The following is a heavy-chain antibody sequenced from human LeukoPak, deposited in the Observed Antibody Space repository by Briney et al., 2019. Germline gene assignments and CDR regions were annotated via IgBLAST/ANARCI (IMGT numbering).Heavy chain of an antibody. Sequence: PGGSLRLSCAASGFTFSSYSMNWVRQAPGKGLEWVSYISSSSTIYYADSVKGRFTISRDNAKNSLYLQMNSLRAEDTAVYYCAKAYGGGSQAYYYYMDVWGKGTTVTVSS. CDR3: AKAYGGGSQAYYYYMDV. CDR1: GFTFSSYS. CDR2: ISSSSTI. D-gene: IGHD1-26*01. V-gene: IGHV3-48*04. J-gene: IGHJ6*03.